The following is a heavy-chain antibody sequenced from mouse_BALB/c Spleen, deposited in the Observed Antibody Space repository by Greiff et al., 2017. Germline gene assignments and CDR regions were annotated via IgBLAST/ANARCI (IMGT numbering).Heavy chain of an antibody. V-gene: IGHV5-6-2*01. CDR3: ARRGWLLQDYYAMDY. Sequence: EVQGVESGGDLVKPGGSLKLSCAASGFTFSSYYMSWVRQTPEKRLELVAAINSNGGSTYYPDTVKGRFTISRDNAKNTLYLQMSSLKSEDTALYYCARRGWLLQDYYAMDYWGQGTSVTVSS. CDR1: GFTFSSYY. CDR2: INSNGGST. J-gene: IGHJ4*01. D-gene: IGHD2-3*01.